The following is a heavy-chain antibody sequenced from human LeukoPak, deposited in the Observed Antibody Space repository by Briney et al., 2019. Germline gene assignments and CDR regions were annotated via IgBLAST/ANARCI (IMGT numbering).Heavy chain of an antibody. CDR3: ARAPQGVYGVDV. CDR1: GYTFTSYA. J-gene: IGHJ6*02. D-gene: IGHD3-16*01. Sequence: ASVKVSCKASGYTFTSYAMHWVRQAPGQRLEWMGWINAGNGNTKYSQKFQGRVTITRDTSASTAYMELSSLRSEDTAVYYCARAPQGVYGVDVWGQGTTVTVSS. V-gene: IGHV1-3*01. CDR2: INAGNGNT.